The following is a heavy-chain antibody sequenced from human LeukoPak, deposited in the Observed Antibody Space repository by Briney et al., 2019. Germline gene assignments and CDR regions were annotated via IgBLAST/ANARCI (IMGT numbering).Heavy chain of an antibody. D-gene: IGHD2-2*01. CDR1: GLTVSSNY. V-gene: IGHV3-53*05. J-gene: IGHJ4*02. CDR3: ALGGGIVVVPAAIGY. CDR2: IYSGGST. Sequence: SGGSLRLSCAASGLTVSSNYMSWVRQAPGKGLEWVSVIYSGGSTYYADSVKGRFTISRDNSKNTLYLQMNSLRAEDTAVYYCALGGGIVVVPAAIGYWGQGTLVTVSS.